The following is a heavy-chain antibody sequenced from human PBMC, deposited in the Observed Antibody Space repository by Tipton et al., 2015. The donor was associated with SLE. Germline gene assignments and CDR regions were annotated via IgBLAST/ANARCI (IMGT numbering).Heavy chain of an antibody. CDR2: IYHSGST. CDR1: GYSISSGYY. D-gene: IGHD6-13*01. J-gene: IGHJ6*02. CDR3: ARETLGDSSSWTYYYGMDV. V-gene: IGHV4-38-2*02. Sequence: TLSLTCAVSGYSISSGYYWGWIRQPPGKGLEGIGSIYHSGSTYYNPSRKSRVTISVDTSKNQFSLKLSSVTAADTAVYYCARETLGDSSSWTYYYGMDVWGQGTTVTVSS.